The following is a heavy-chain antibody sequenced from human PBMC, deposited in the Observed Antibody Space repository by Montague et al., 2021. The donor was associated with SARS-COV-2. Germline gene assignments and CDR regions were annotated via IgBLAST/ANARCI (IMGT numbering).Heavy chain of an antibody. CDR3: ATNYGSGTFPGWLDP. CDR2: IYQTGYT. CDR1: GGAMSSGQW. Sequence: SETLSLTCDVSGGAMSSGQWWSWVRQPPGKGLEWTGEIYQTGYTNYNPSLRSRVTISVDKSRNQFSLKMTSMTAADTAVYYCATNYGSGTFPGWLDPWGQGTLVTVSS. D-gene: IGHD3-10*01. J-gene: IGHJ5*02. V-gene: IGHV4-4*02.